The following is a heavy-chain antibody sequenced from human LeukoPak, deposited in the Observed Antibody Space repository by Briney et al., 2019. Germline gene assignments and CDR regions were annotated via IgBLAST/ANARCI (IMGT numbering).Heavy chain of an antibody. Sequence: PSETLSLTCTVSGGSISNYYWSWIRQPPGKGLECIGHVYYSGSTDYNPSLKSRLTISVDSSLNQFSLKLSSVTAADTAVYYCARVYYDSSGSNFDYWGQGTLVTVSS. V-gene: IGHV4-59*12. J-gene: IGHJ4*02. CDR1: GGSISNYY. CDR3: ARVYYDSSGSNFDY. D-gene: IGHD3-22*01. CDR2: VYYSGST.